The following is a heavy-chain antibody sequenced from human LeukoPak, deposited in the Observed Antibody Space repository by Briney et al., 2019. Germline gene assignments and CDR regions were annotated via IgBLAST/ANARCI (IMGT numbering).Heavy chain of an antibody. Sequence: PGGSLRLSCAASGFTFRSYGMQWVRQAPGKGLEWVAVIWYDGSDKYYADSVKGRFTISRDNSKNTLSLQMNSLRAEDTAMYYCARDRGYSGYERFDHWGQGTLVTVSS. CDR1: GFTFRSYG. CDR2: IWYDGSDK. CDR3: ARDRGYSGYERFDH. V-gene: IGHV3-33*01. J-gene: IGHJ4*02. D-gene: IGHD5-12*01.